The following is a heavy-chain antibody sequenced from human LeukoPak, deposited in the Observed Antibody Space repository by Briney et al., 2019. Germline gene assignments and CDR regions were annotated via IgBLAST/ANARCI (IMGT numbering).Heavy chain of an antibody. CDR3: ASRYFDWLSYFDY. J-gene: IGHJ4*02. CDR1: GGSVSSGSYY. D-gene: IGHD3-9*01. V-gene: IGHV4-39*01. Sequence: SETLSLTCTVSGGSVSSGSYYWGWIRQPPGKGLEWIGSIYYSGSTYYNPSLKSRVTISVDTSKNQFSLKLSSVTAADTAVYYCASRYFDWLSYFDYWAREPWSPSPQ. CDR2: IYYSGST.